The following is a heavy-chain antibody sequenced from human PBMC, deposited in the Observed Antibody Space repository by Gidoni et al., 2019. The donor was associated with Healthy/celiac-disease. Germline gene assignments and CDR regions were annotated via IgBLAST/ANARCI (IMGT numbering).Heavy chain of an antibody. CDR3: ARGKRITMVRGVPMDV. J-gene: IGHJ6*02. V-gene: IGHV4-34*01. Sequence: VQLQQWGAGLLKPSETLYLTCAVYGGSFSGYYWSWIRPPPGKGLELIGEINHSGSTNYNPSLKSRVTISVDTSKNQFSLKLSSVTAADTAVYYCARGKRITMVRGVPMDVWGQGTTVTVSS. D-gene: IGHD3-10*01. CDR1: GGSFSGYY. CDR2: INHSGST.